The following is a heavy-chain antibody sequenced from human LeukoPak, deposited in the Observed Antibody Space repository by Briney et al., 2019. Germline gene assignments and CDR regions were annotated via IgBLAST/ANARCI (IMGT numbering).Heavy chain of an antibody. CDR1: GFSVSSNY. V-gene: IGHV3-23*01. Sequence: PGGSLRLSCAASGFSVSSNYMSWVRQAPGKGLEWVSAISGSGGSTYYADSVKGRFTISRDNSKNTLYLQMNSLRAEDTAVYYCAKDGSPQLITIFGVVIIDYFDYWGQGTPVTVSS. CDR3: AKDGSPQLITIFGVVIIDYFDY. D-gene: IGHD3-3*01. CDR2: ISGSGGST. J-gene: IGHJ4*02.